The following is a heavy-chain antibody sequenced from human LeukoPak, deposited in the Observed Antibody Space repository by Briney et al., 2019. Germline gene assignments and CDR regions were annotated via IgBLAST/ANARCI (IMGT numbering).Heavy chain of an antibody. D-gene: IGHD6-19*01. CDR1: GFTFSSYA. Sequence: PGGSLRLSCAASGFTFSSYAMSWVRQAQGKGLEWVSAISGSGGSTYYADSVQGRFTISRDNSKNTLYLQMNSLRAEDTAVYYCAKQRGQWLVIDYWGQGTLVTVSS. CDR3: AKQRGQWLVIDY. V-gene: IGHV3-23*01. J-gene: IGHJ4*02. CDR2: ISGSGGST.